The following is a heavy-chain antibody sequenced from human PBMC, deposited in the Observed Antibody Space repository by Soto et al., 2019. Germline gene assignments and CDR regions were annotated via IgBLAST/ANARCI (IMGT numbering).Heavy chain of an antibody. V-gene: IGHV4-4*02. J-gene: IGHJ4*02. CDR1: SGSIFSSNW. Sequence: QVQLQESGPGLVKPSGTLSLTCAVSSGSIFSSNWWSWVRQPPGKGLEWIGETRNSGGANYNPSLQSRVTTTVDRSKNHFFLELRSVTAADTAVYSCASHLVMSGTRGFDNWGLGALVTVSS. D-gene: IGHD6-13*01. CDR2: TRNSGGA. CDR3: ASHLVMSGTRGFDN.